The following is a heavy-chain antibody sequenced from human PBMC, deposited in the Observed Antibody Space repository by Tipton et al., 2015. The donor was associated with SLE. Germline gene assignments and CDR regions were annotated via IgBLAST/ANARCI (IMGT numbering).Heavy chain of an antibody. CDR1: GGSISSGSYY. Sequence: TLSLTCTVSGGSISSGSYYWSWIRQPAGKGLEWIGHIYTSGSTNYNPSLKSRVTISVDTSKNQFSLKLSSVTAADTAVYYCARPLWFGESPAFDIWGQGTMVTVSS. CDR3: ARPLWFGESPAFDI. CDR2: IYTSGST. V-gene: IGHV4-61*09. D-gene: IGHD3-10*01. J-gene: IGHJ3*02.